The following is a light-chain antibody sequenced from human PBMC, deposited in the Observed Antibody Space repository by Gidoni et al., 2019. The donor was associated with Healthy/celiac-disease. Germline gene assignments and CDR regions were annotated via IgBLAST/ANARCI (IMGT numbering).Light chain of an antibody. CDR3: QQRSNWPPPFT. J-gene: IGKJ3*01. CDR2: DAS. Sequence: EIVLTQSPATLSLSPWERATLSCRARQSVSSYLAWYQQKPGQAPRLLIYDASNRATGIPARFSGSGSGTDFTLTISSREPEDFAVYDCQQRSNWPPPFTFGPGTKVDIK. CDR1: QSVSSY. V-gene: IGKV3-11*01.